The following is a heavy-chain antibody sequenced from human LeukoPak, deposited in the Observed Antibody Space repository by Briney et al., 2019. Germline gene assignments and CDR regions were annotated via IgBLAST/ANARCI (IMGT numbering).Heavy chain of an antibody. J-gene: IGHJ4*02. CDR3: ARTYGSGSYHDY. CDR2: IYSGGFT. Sequence: GGSLRLSCAASGFTVSSSYMSWVRQAPGKGLEWVSVIYSGGFTYYADSVKGRFTISRDNAKTSVYLQMNSLRAEDTAVYYCARTYGSGSYHDYWGQGTLVTVSS. CDR1: GFTVSSSY. V-gene: IGHV3-53*01. D-gene: IGHD3-10*01.